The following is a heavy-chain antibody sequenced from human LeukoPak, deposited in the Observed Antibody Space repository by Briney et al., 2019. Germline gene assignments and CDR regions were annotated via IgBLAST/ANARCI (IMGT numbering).Heavy chain of an antibody. Sequence: AASVKVSCKASGGTFSSYAISWVRQAPGQGLEWMGGIIPIFGTANYAQKFQGRVTITADESTSTAYMELSSLRSEDTAVYYCARLSNYDILTGYYDYWGQGTLVTVSS. V-gene: IGHV1-69*13. CDR2: IIPIFGTA. J-gene: IGHJ4*02. CDR1: GGTFSSYA. CDR3: ARLSNYDILTGYYDY. D-gene: IGHD3-9*01.